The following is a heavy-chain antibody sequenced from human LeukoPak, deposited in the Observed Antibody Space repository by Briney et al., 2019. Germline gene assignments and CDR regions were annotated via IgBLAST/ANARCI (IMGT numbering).Heavy chain of an antibody. CDR2: INHSGST. CDR1: GGSFSGYY. J-gene: IGHJ4*02. CDR3: RKCSYGSDDSFDY. Sequence: SETLSLTCAVYGGSFSGYYWSWIRQPPGKGLEWIGEINHSGSTNYNPSLKSRVTISVDTSKNQFSLKLSSVTAADTAVYYCRKCSYGSDDSFDYWGQGTLVTVSS. D-gene: IGHD5-18*01. V-gene: IGHV4-34*01.